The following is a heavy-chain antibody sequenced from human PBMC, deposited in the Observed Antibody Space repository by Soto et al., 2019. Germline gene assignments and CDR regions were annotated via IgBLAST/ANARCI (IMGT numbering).Heavy chain of an antibody. J-gene: IGHJ6*02. Sequence: SETLSLTCAVSGGSISSGNSYSWSWIRQPPGKGLEWIGSISHTGSTSYNPSLKGRVTMSVDKSKNQFSLKLSSVTAADMAVYYCARTGLYDFWSGYYTGGIGGDYYGMDVWGQGTTVTVSS. V-gene: IGHV4-30-2*01. D-gene: IGHD3-3*01. CDR3: ARTGLYDFWSGYYTGGIGGDYYGMDV. CDR1: GGSISSGNSYS. CDR2: ISHTGST.